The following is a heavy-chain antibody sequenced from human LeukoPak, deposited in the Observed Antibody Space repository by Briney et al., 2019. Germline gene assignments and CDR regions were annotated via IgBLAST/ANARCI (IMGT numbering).Heavy chain of an antibody. CDR1: GFDFSYCD. V-gene: IGHV3-13*01. J-gene: IGHJ4*02. CDR3: ARAGEYSSSWNPFDY. CDR2: IGTAGDT. D-gene: IGHD6-13*01. Sequence: GGSLRLSCAASGFDFSYCDMHWVRQVTGKGLEWVSGIGTAGDTYYAGSVKGRFTISREDAKNSLYLQMNNLRVGDTAVYFCARAGEYSSSWNPFDYWGRGTLVTVSS.